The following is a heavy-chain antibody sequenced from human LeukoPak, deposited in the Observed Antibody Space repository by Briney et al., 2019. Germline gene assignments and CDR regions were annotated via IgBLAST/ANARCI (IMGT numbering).Heavy chain of an antibody. Sequence: TGGSLRLSCAVSGITLSNYGMSWVRQAPGKGLEWVAGISGSGGRTNYADSVKGRFTISRDNPKNTLYPQMNSLRAEDTAVYFCAKRGVVIRVILVGFHKEAYYFDSWGQGALVTVSS. D-gene: IGHD3-22*01. CDR3: AKRGVVIRVILVGFHKEAYYFDS. CDR1: GITLSNYG. CDR2: ISGSGGRT. J-gene: IGHJ4*02. V-gene: IGHV3-23*01.